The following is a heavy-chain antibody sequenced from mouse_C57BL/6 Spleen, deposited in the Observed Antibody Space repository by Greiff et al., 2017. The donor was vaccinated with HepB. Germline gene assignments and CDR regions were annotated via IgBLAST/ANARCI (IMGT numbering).Heavy chain of an antibody. J-gene: IGHJ2*01. CDR1: GYTFTSYW. Sequence: QVQLQQPGAELVRPGTSVKLSCKASGYTFTSYWMHWVKQRPGQGLEWIGVIDPSDSYTNYNQKFKGKATLTVDTSSSTAYMQLSSLTSEDSAVYYCARSGVITTVVATNFDYWGQGTTLTVSS. V-gene: IGHV1-59*01. CDR2: IDPSDSYT. CDR3: ARSGVITTVVATNFDY. D-gene: IGHD1-1*01.